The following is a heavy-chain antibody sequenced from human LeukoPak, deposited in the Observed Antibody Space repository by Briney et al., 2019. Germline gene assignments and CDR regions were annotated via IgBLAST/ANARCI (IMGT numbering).Heavy chain of an antibody. CDR1: AGSISNGDYY. J-gene: IGHJ4*01. D-gene: IGHD6-25*01. CDR3: ARQLPTAAADTRGYFDY. V-gene: IGHV4-39*01. Sequence: PSETLSLTCTVSAGSISNGDYYWGWIRQAPGKGLEWIVCIFYGESTHYNPSLKSRATISVDTSKNQFSLKLTSVTAADAAIYYCARQLPTAAADTRGYFDYWGQGTVVTVPS. CDR2: IFYGEST.